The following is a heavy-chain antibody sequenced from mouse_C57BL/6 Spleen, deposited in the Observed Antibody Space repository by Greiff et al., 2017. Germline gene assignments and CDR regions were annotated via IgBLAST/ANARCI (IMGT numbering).Heavy chain of an antibody. J-gene: IGHJ1*03. CDR2: IDPENGDT. CDR1: GFNIKADH. D-gene: IGHD1-1*01. CDR3: TCYCNSSSYRYFDV. V-gene: IGHV14-4*01. Sequence: EVQLQQSGAELVRPGASVKLSCTASGFNIKADHMHWVKQRPEQGLEWIGWIDPENGDTEYASKFQGKATITAETSSNTAYLQFSSLTSEDTAVYYCTCYCNSSSYRYFDVWGKGTTVTVSS.